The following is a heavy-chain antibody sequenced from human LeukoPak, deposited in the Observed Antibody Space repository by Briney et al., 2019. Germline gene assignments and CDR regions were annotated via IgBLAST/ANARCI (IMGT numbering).Heavy chain of an antibody. Sequence: KASETLSLTCAVYGGSFSGYYWSWIRQPPGKGLEWIGEINHSGSTNYNPSLKSRVTISVDTSKNQFSLKLSSVTAADTAVYYCARGPLVGQPWSGWFDPWGQGTLVTVSS. CDR3: ARGPLVGQPWSGWFDP. D-gene: IGHD2-15*01. CDR2: INHSGST. J-gene: IGHJ5*02. V-gene: IGHV4-34*01. CDR1: GGSFSGYY.